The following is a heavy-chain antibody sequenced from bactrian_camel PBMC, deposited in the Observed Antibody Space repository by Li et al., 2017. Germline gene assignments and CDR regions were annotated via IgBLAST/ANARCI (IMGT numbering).Heavy chain of an antibody. V-gene: IGHV3S26*01. Sequence: HVQLVESGGGSALAGGSVRLSCAASGYTFDTYSWLRQAPGKEREGVAAIDSDGAASYADSVKGRFTVSRDNANNTINLMMNSLKPEDTAMYYCAANFGPYCSGPYLARRANFLGQGTQVTVS. D-gene: IGHD2*01. CDR1: GYTFDTY. J-gene: IGHJ4*01. CDR2: IDSDGAA.